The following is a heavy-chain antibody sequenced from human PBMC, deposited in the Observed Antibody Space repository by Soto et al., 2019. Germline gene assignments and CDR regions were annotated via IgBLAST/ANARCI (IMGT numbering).Heavy chain of an antibody. CDR1: GYTFSDYY. CDR3: ARGAEVGIELAAFDQ. V-gene: IGHV1-2*04. J-gene: IGHJ4*02. CDR2: INPKRGDR. D-gene: IGHD2-8*02. Sequence: QVHLVQSGAEVKRAGASVTVSCKASGYTFSDYYIHWGRQAPGQGLQWMGCINPKRGDRRYAQMFRGWVFMTRDTSISTAYMEVSGLKSDDTAVYFCARGAEVGIELAAFDQWGQGTLVTVSA.